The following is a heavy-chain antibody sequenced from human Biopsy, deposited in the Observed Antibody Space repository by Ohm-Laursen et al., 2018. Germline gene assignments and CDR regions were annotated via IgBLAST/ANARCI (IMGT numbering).Heavy chain of an antibody. CDR1: GFTFSGAW. V-gene: IGHV3-33*08. CDR3: ARDAEEFDSSGPRFDY. J-gene: IGHJ4*02. D-gene: IGHD3-22*01. Sequence: SLRLSCAASGFTFSGAWMHWVRQAPGKGLAWVAVIWSDGNNKYYADSVKGRFTISRDTSRNTLYMQMNSLRVEDTALYYCARDAEEFDSSGPRFDYWGQGTLVTVSS. CDR2: IWSDGNNK.